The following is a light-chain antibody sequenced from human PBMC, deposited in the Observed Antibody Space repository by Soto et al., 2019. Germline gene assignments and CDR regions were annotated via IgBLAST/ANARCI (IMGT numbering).Light chain of an antibody. CDR1: QSISSW. CDR2: DAS. J-gene: IGKJ4*01. CDR3: QQYRT. V-gene: IGKV1-5*01. Sequence: DIQMTQSPSTLSASVGDRVTITCRASQSISSWLAWYQQKPGKAPKLLIYDASSLESGVPSRFSGSGSGTEFTLTISSLQPDDFATYYCQQYRTFGGGTKVAIK.